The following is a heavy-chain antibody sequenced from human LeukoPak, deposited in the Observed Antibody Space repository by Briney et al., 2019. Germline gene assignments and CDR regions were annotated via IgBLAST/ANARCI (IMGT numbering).Heavy chain of an antibody. CDR1: GFPFSSYA. V-gene: IGHV3-23*01. D-gene: IGHD3-22*01. CDR2: ISGSGGAT. CDR3: ARHSLIVVATELSY. J-gene: IGHJ4*02. Sequence: GGSLRLSCAASGFPFSSYAMSWVRQAPGKGLEWVSDISGSGGATFYADSVKGRFTISRDNSKNTLFLQMNSLRAEDTAVYYCARHSLIVVATELSYWGQGTLVTVSS.